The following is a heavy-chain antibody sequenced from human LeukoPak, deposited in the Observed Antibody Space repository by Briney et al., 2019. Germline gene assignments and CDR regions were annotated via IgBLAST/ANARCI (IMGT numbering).Heavy chain of an antibody. CDR2: ISSSSSYI. CDR1: GFTFSSYS. J-gene: IGHJ5*02. V-gene: IGHV3-21*01. D-gene: IGHD3-10*01. Sequence: PGGSLRLSCAASGFTFSSYSMNWVGQAPGKGLEWVSSISSSSSYIYYADSVKGRFTISRDNAKNSLYLQMNSLRAEDTAVYYCARDRITMVRGVILFDPWGQGTLVTVSS. CDR3: ARDRITMVRGVILFDP.